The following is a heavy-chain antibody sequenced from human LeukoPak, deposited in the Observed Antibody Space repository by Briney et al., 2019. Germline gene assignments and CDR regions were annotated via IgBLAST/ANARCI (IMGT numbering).Heavy chain of an antibody. J-gene: IGHJ3*01. CDR3: AREYYDSSGTKYAFDV. V-gene: IGHV1-2*02. D-gene: IGHD3-22*01. CDR2: IDPDSGGT. CDR1: EYTFTDYY. Sequence: ASVKVSCKASEYTFTDYYVHWVRQATGQGLEWMGCIDPDSGGTKYAQKFQGRVTMTRDTSISTVYMELTRLRSDDTAVHYCAREYYDSSGTKYAFDVWGQGTMVTVSS.